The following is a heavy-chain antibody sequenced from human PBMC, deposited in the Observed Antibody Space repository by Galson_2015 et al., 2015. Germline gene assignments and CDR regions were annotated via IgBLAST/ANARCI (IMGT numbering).Heavy chain of an antibody. CDR2: IIPIFGTA. J-gene: IGHJ6*02. V-gene: IGHV1-69*13. Sequence: SVKVSCKASGGTFSSYAISWVRQAPGQGLEWMGGIIPIFGTANYAQKFQGRVTITADESTSTAYMELSSLRSEDTAVYYCARGNRALARKDYGSGSSSYYYYGMDVWGQGTTVTVSS. CDR3: ARGNRALARKDYGSGSSSYYYYGMDV. D-gene: IGHD3-10*01. CDR1: GGTFSSYA.